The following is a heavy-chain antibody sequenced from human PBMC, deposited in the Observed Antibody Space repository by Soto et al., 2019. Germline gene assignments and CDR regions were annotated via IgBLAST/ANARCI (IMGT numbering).Heavy chain of an antibody. J-gene: IGHJ4*02. CDR2: ISAYNGNT. V-gene: IGHV1-18*01. CDR1: GYTFTSYG. Sequence: ASVKVSCKASGYTFTSYGISWVRQAPGQGLEWMGWISAYNGNTNYAQKLQGRVTMTTDTSTSTAYMELRSLRSDDTAVYYCAREVLRYFDWLSPPTSFDYWGQGTLVTVSS. CDR3: AREVLRYFDWLSPPTSFDY. D-gene: IGHD3-9*01.